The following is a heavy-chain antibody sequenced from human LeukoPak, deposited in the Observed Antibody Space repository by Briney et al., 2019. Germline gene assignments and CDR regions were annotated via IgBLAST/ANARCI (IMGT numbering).Heavy chain of an antibody. CDR1: GGSISSYY. D-gene: IGHD6-13*01. J-gene: IGHJ4*02. V-gene: IGHV4-59*01. CDR2: IYYSGST. Sequence: SETLSLTCTVSGGSISSYYWSWIRQPPGKGLEWIGYIYYSGSTNYNPSLKSRVTISVDTSKNQFSLKLSSVTAADTAVYYCARVNPIAAANDYWDQGTLVTVSS. CDR3: ARVNPIAAANDY.